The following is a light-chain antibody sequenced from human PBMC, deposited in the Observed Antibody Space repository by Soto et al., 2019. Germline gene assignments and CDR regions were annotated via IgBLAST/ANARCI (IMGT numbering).Light chain of an antibody. CDR1: QGIRSA. J-gene: IGKJ1*01. V-gene: IGKV1-17*01. CDR3: QHYNSYSEA. Sequence: IQVTQSPSSLSASVGDRVTITCRTSQGIRSALGWYQQKPGKVPKLLIYAASTLQSGVPSRFSGSGSGTEFTLTISSLQPDDFATYYCQHYNSYSEAFGQGTKVDI. CDR2: AAS.